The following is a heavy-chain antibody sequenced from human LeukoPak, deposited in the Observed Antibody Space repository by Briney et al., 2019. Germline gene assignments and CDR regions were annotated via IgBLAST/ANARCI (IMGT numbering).Heavy chain of an antibody. CDR2: ISSSGSTI. Sequence: PGGSLRLSCAASGFTFSDYYMSWIRQAPGKGLEWVSYISSSGSTIYYADSVKGRFTISRDNAKNSLYLRMNSLRAEDTAVYYCAREGGSRCSSTSCFNFDYWGQGTLVTVSS. CDR1: GFTFSDYY. V-gene: IGHV3-11*01. J-gene: IGHJ4*02. D-gene: IGHD2-2*01. CDR3: AREGGSRCSSTSCFNFDY.